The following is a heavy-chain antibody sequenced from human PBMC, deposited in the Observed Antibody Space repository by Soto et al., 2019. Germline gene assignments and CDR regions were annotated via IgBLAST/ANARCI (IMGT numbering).Heavy chain of an antibody. CDR3: ATRYQLLSGSDFDY. J-gene: IGHJ4*02. Sequence: QVPLVQSGAEVKKPGASVKVSCKASGYTFTSYGISWVRQAPGQGLEWMGWISAYNGNTNYAQNLQGRVTMTTDPPTSTAYMELRRLRSDDTAVYYCATRYQLLSGSDFDYWGQGTLFTVSS. D-gene: IGHD2-2*01. CDR2: ISAYNGNT. V-gene: IGHV1-18*01. CDR1: GYTFTSYG.